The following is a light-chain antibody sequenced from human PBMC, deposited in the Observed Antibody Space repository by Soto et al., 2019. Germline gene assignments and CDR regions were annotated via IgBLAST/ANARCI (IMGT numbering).Light chain of an antibody. V-gene: IGLV2-14*01. J-gene: IGLJ1*01. CDR2: EVS. Sequence: QSALTQPASVSGSPGQSITLSCTGTSSDVGGCKYVSWYQQHPGKAPKLMIYEVSNRPSGVSNRFSGSKSGNTASLTISGLQAEDEADYYCSSYTSSSTLVVFGTGTKLTVL. CDR1: SSDVGGCKY. CDR3: SSYTSSSTLVV.